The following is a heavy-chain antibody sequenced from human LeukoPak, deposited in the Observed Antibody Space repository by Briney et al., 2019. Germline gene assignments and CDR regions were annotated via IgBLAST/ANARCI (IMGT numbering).Heavy chain of an antibody. D-gene: IGHD3-9*01. Sequence: GGSLRLSCAASGLTVSSNYMSWVRQAPGKGLEWVSVIYSGGSTYYADSVKGRFTISRDNSKNTLHLQMNSLRAEDTAVYYCAREDILTGFDYWGQGTLVTVSS. J-gene: IGHJ4*02. CDR3: AREDILTGFDY. V-gene: IGHV3-53*01. CDR2: IYSGGST. CDR1: GLTVSSNY.